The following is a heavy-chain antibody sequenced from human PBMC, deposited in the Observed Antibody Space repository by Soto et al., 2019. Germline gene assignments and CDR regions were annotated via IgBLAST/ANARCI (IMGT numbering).Heavy chain of an antibody. J-gene: IGHJ4*02. CDR3: ARDQGTIFGVAPTFDY. V-gene: IGHV3-21*01. D-gene: IGHD3-3*01. CDR1: GFTFSSYS. Sequence: GGSLRLSCAASGFTFSSYSMNWVRQAPGKGLEWVSSISSSSSYIYYADSVKGRFTISRDNAKNSLYLQMNSLRAEDTAVYYCARDQGTIFGVAPTFDYWGQGTLVTVSS. CDR2: ISSSSSYI.